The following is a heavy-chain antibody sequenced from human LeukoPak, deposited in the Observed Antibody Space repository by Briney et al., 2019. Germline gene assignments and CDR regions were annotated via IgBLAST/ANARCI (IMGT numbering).Heavy chain of an antibody. J-gene: IGHJ4*02. CDR3: ARVLYSWNDVVDY. Sequence: GGSLLLSCAASGFSFSSYWMHWVRQAPGKGLVWVSRISSDGGTTNYADSVKGRLTISRDNAKNTLYLQMNSLRAEDTAVYYCARVLYSWNDVVDYWGQGTLVTVSS. CDR2: ISSDGGTT. V-gene: IGHV3-74*01. CDR1: GFSFSSYW. D-gene: IGHD1-20*01.